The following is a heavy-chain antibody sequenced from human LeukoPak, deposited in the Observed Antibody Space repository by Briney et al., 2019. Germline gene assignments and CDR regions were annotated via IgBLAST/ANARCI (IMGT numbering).Heavy chain of an antibody. D-gene: IGHD5-12*01. J-gene: IGHJ6*02. V-gene: IGHV3-30-3*01. Sequence: PGGSLRLSCAASGFTFSSYAMHWVRQAPGKGLEWVAVISYDGSNKYYADSVKGRFTISRDNSKNTLYLQMNSLRAEDTAVYYCAREWHYYGMDVWGQGTTVTVS. CDR1: GFTFSSYA. CDR2: ISYDGSNK. CDR3: AREWHYYGMDV.